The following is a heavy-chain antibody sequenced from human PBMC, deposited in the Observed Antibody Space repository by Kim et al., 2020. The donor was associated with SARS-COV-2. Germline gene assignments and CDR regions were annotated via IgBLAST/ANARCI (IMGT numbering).Heavy chain of an antibody. CDR3: TSRITMVRARFDP. J-gene: IGHJ5*02. CDR2: IRSKAYGGTT. D-gene: IGHD3-10*01. V-gene: IGHV3-49*03. CDR1: GFTFGDYA. Sequence: GGSLRLSCTASGFTFGDYAMSWFRQAPGKGLEWVGFIRSKAYGGTTEYAASVKGRFTISRDDSKSIAYLQMNSLKTEDTAVYYCTSRITMVRARFDPWGQGTLVTVFS.